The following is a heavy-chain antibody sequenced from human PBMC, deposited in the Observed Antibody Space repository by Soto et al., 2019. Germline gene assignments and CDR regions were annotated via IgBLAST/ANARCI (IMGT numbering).Heavy chain of an antibody. Sequence: QVQLVESGGGVVQPGRSLRLSCASSGFTLSLYPLHWVRQPPGKGLEWVAVISKDGGSEYYADSVRGRFTISRDPSKSTLYLEMNSLRTEGPAVYFCARGVGFGELSPGIYYYYGMDLWGRGTTVTVSS. D-gene: IGHD3-10*01. CDR1: GFTLSLYP. CDR2: ISKDGGSE. CDR3: ARGVGFGELSPGIYYYYGMDL. V-gene: IGHV3-30*04. J-gene: IGHJ6*02.